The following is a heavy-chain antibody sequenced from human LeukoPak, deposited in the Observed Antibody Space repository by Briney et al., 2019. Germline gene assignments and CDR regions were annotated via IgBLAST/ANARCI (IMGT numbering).Heavy chain of an antibody. CDR1: GFTFSSYA. CDR3: AKGAYCSGGTCADTFHI. J-gene: IGHJ3*02. CDR2: ISGSDGST. D-gene: IGHD2-15*01. V-gene: IGHV3-23*01. Sequence: GGSLRLSCAASGFTFSSYAMNWVRQAPGKGLEWVSAISGSDGSTYYADSVKGRFTISRDNSKNTLYLQMNSLRAEDTAVYYCAKGAYCSGGTCADTFHIWGQGTMVTVSS.